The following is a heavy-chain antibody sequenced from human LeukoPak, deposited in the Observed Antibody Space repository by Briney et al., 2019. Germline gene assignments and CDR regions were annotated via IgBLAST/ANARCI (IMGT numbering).Heavy chain of an antibody. D-gene: IGHD2-2*01. V-gene: IGHV4-31*03. CDR1: GGSISSGGYY. J-gene: IGHJ6*03. CDR2: IYYSGST. Sequence: SETLSLTCTVSGGSISSGGYYWSWIRQHPGKGLEWIGYIYYSGSTYYNPSLKSRVTISVDTSKNQFSLKLSSVTAADTAVYYCAREGPAASASMLFYYFMDVWGKGTTVTVSS. CDR3: AREGPAASASMLFYYFMDV.